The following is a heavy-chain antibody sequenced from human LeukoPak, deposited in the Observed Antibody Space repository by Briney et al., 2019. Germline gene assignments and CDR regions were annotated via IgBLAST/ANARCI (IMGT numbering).Heavy chain of an antibody. J-gene: IGHJ4*02. CDR2: IYHSGST. V-gene: IGHV4-59*01. D-gene: IGHD3-22*01. CDR3: ARGGWNKFDY. CDR1: GGSISSYY. Sequence: SETLSLTCTVSGGSISSYYWSWIRQPPGKGLEWIGYIYHSGSTNYNPSLKSRVTISVDTSKNQFSLKVSSVTAADTAVYYCARGGWNKFDYWGQGTLVTVSS.